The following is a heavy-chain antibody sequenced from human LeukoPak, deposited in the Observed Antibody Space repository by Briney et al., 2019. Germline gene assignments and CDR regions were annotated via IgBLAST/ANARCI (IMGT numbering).Heavy chain of an antibody. CDR3: ARQNFYRYCRSTSCYRPYYYYYMDV. J-gene: IGHJ6*03. D-gene: IGHD2-2*01. V-gene: IGHV4-34*01. CDR1: GGSFSGYY. Sequence: SETLSLTCAVYGGSFSGYYWSWIRQPPGKGLEWIGEINHSGSTNYNPSLKSRVTISVDTSKNQFSLKLSSVTAADATVYYCARQNFYRYCRSTSCYRPYYYYYMDVWGKGTTVTISS. CDR2: INHSGST.